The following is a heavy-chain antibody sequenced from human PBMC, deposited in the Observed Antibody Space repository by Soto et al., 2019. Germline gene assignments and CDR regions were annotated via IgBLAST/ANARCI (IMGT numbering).Heavy chain of an antibody. J-gene: IGHJ6*02. Sequence: SVKVSCKASGGTFSSYAISWVRQAPGQGLEWMGGIIPIFGTANYAQKFQGRVTITADKSTSTAYMELSSLRSEDTAVYYCAREAANAPYYYYGMDVWGQGTTVTVSS. V-gene: IGHV1-69*06. D-gene: IGHD6-25*01. CDR3: AREAANAPYYYYGMDV. CDR2: IIPIFGTA. CDR1: GGTFSSYA.